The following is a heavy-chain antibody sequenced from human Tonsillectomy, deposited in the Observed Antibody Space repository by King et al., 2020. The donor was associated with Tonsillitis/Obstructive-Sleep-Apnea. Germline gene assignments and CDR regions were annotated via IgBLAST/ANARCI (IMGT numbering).Heavy chain of an antibody. D-gene: IGHD4-17*01. V-gene: IGHV4-59*01. CDR3: ASSDYAEGGAFDI. CDR1: GGSISSYY. Sequence: VQLQESGPGLVKPSETLSLTCTVPGGSISSYYWSWIRQPPGKGLEWIGYIYYSGSTNYNPSLKSRVTISVDTSKNQFSLKLSSVTAADTAVYYCASSDYAEGGAFDIWGQGTMVTVSS. J-gene: IGHJ3*02. CDR2: IYYSGST.